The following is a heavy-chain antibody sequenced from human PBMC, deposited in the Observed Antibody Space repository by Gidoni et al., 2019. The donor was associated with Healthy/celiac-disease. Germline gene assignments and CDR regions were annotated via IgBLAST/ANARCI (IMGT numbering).Heavy chain of an antibody. J-gene: IGHJ4*02. CDR1: CGSISSSSYY. CDR2: IYYSGST. Sequence: QLLLQESGSVLVKPSETLSLTCTVSCGSISSSSYYWGWIRQPPGKRLEWIGGIYYSGSTYYNPSLKSRVTISVDTSKNQFSLKLSSVTAADTAVYYCARFRGDFDWLLWVYWGQGTLVTVSS. V-gene: IGHV4-39*07. CDR3: ARFRGDFDWLLWVY. D-gene: IGHD3-9*01.